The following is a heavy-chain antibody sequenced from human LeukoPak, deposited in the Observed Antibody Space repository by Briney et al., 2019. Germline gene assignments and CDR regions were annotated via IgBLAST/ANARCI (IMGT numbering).Heavy chain of an antibody. CDR2: INPNSGGT. J-gene: IGHJ5*02. CDR3: ASSFVGGGSTFDP. CDR1: GYTFTGYY. D-gene: IGHD3-16*01. V-gene: IGHV1-2*02. Sequence: ASVKVSCKASGYTFTGYYMHWVRQAPGQGLEWMGWINPNSGGTNYAQRFQGRVTMTRDTSISTAYMELSRLRSDDTAVYYCASSFVGGGSTFDPWGQGTLVTVSS.